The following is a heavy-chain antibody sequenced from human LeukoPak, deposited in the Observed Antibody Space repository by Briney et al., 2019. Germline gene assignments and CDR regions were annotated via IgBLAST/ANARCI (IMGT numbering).Heavy chain of an antibody. CDR1: GFTFTDYS. D-gene: IGHD1-20*01. CDR3: ARDYKWAFDY. CDR2: IGLGSGFV. Sequence: GGSLRLSCATPGFTFTDYSMNWVRQAPGRGPEWISYIGLGSGFVSYSDSVKGRFTISRDTARNSVDLHMSSLRAEDTAVYFCARDYKWAFDYWGQGALVTVSS. V-gene: IGHV3-21*05. J-gene: IGHJ4*02.